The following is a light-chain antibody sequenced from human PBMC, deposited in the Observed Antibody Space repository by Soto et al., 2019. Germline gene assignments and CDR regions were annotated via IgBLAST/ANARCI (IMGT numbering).Light chain of an antibody. CDR1: QSIGSW. J-gene: IGKJ1*01. V-gene: IGKV1-5*03. CDR3: QQYNSYPWT. CDR2: KAS. Sequence: DIQMTQTPSTLSAFVGDGVTITCRASQSIGSWLAWYQQKPGKAPKLLIYKASSLESGVPSRFSGSGSGTEFTLTISSLQPDDFATYHCQQYNSYPWTFGQGSKVEIK.